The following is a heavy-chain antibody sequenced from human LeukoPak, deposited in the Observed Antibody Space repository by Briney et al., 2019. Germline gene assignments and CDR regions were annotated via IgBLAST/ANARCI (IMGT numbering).Heavy chain of an antibody. CDR2: ITSNGGST. CDR1: GFSFSIFA. D-gene: IGHD6-13*01. V-gene: IGHV3-64*02. J-gene: IGHJ5*02. CDR3: ARGAEMYSRNWFDP. Sequence: GGSLRLSCAASGFSFSIFAMHWVRQAPGKQLEYVSAITSNGGSTYYADSVKGRFTISRDNAKNSLYLQMNSLRAEDTAVYYCARGAEMYSRNWFDPWGQGTLVTVSS.